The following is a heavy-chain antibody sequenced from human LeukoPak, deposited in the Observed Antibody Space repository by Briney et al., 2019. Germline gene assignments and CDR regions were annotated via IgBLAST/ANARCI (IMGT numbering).Heavy chain of an antibody. Sequence: ASVKVSCKASGGTFSSYAISWVRQAPGQGLEWMGWMNPNSGNTGYAQKFQGRVTMTRNTSISTAYMELSSLRSEDTAVYYCARSGPTDYWGQGTLVTVSS. D-gene: IGHD2-15*01. V-gene: IGHV1-8*02. CDR2: MNPNSGNT. J-gene: IGHJ4*02. CDR1: GGTFSSYA. CDR3: ARSGPTDY.